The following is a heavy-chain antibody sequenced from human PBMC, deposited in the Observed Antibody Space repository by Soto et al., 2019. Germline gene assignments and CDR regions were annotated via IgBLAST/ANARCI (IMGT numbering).Heavy chain of an antibody. CDR3: ATRVTAGY. CDR2: IFSGGST. J-gene: IGHJ4*02. V-gene: IGHV3-66*01. D-gene: IGHD2-21*02. Sequence: EVQLVESGGGLVQPGGSLRLSCVASGFTVSSIYMSWVRQAPGKGLEWVSVIFSGGSTNYADSVKGRFTISRDNSKNTLYLQMNSLRAEDTAVYYCATRVTAGYWGQGTLVTVSS. CDR1: GFTVSSIY.